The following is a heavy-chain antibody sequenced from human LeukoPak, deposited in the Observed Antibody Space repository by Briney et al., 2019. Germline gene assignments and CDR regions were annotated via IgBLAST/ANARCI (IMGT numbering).Heavy chain of an antibody. CDR3: ARDSSQYYYGSVTYYDY. J-gene: IGHJ4*02. Sequence: SETLSLTCTVSGGSISSYYWSWIRQPPGKGLEWIGYIYYSGSTNYNPSLKSRVTISVDTSKNQFSLKLSSVTAADTAVYYCARDSSQYYYGSVTYYDYWGQGTLVTVSS. D-gene: IGHD3-10*01. V-gene: IGHV4-59*01. CDR2: IYYSGST. CDR1: GGSISSYY.